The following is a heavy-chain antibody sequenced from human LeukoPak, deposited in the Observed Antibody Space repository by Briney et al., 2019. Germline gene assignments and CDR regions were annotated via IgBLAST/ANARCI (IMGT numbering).Heavy chain of an antibody. CDR3: ARRYCSSTSCHDALDI. D-gene: IGHD2-2*01. Sequence: SATLSLTCTVSGGSISSYYCSWIRQPPGKGLEWIGYIYTSGGTNSNPSLKGRVTISVDTSKNQFSLKLSSVTAADTAVYYCARRYCSSTSCHDALDIWGQGTMVTVSS. CDR2: IYTSGGT. J-gene: IGHJ3*02. CDR1: GGSISSYY. V-gene: IGHV4-4*09.